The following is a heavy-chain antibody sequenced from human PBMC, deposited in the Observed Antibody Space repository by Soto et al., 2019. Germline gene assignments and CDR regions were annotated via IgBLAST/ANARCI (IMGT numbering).Heavy chain of an antibody. Sequence: QVQLVQSGAEVKKPGSSVKVSCKASGGTFSSYAISWVRQAPGQGLEWMGGIIPIFGTANYAQKFQGRVTITADESTSTAYMELSSLISEDTAVYYCASSIQLWTLPYNWFAPWGQGTLVTVSS. CDR2: IIPIFGTA. J-gene: IGHJ5*02. D-gene: IGHD5-18*01. V-gene: IGHV1-69*01. CDR1: GGTFSSYA. CDR3: ASSIQLWTLPYNWFAP.